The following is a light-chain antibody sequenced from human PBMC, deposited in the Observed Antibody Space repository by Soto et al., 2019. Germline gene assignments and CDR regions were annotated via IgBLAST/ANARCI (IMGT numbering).Light chain of an antibody. CDR3: CTLKV. Sequence: QSVLTQPASVSGSPGQSITISCTGTSSDVGSYNLVSWYQQHPGKAPKLMIYEVSKRPSGVSNRFSGSKSGNTASLTISGLQAEDEADYYCCTLKVFGNGTKVTVL. CDR1: SSDVGSYNL. J-gene: IGLJ1*01. V-gene: IGLV2-23*02. CDR2: EVS.